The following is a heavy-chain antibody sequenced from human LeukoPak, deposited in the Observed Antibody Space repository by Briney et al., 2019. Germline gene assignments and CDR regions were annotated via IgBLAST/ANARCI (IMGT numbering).Heavy chain of an antibody. CDR2: ISYDGSDK. CDR1: GFTFSNFA. Sequence: GRSLRLSCSASGFTFSNFAMHWVRQAPGKGLEWVAVISYDGSDKYYADSVKGRFTSSRDNSNNTLYLQMNSLRAEDTAVYYCVRDHGSNSWWYFDSWGQGTLVTVSS. J-gene: IGHJ4*02. D-gene: IGHD6-13*01. CDR3: VRDHGSNSWWYFDS. V-gene: IGHV3-30-3*01.